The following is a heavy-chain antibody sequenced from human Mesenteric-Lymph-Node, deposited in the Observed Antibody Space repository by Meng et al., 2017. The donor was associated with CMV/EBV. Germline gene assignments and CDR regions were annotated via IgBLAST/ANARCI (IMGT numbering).Heavy chain of an antibody. Sequence: GESLKISCAASGFTFSSYAMHWVRQAPGKGLEWVAVISYDGSNKYYADSVKGRFTISRDNSKNTLYLQMNSLRAEDTAVYYCARGLTLRFLEWWGFDYWGQGTLVTVSS. CDR1: GFTFSSYA. V-gene: IGHV3-30-3*01. CDR3: ARGLTLRFLEWWGFDY. J-gene: IGHJ4*02. D-gene: IGHD3-3*01. CDR2: ISYDGSNK.